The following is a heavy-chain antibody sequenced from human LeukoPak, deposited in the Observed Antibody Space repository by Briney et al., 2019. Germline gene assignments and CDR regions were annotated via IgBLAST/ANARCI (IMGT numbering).Heavy chain of an antibody. J-gene: IGHJ4*02. V-gene: IGHV3-23*01. CDR3: AKGRLRPDYYFDY. Sequence: GGSLRLSCAASGFTFSSYAMSRVRQAPGKGLEWVSAISGSGGSTYYADSVKGRLTISRDNSKNTLYLQMNSLRAEDTAVYYCAKGRLRPDYYFDYWGQGTLVTVSS. CDR1: GFTFSSYA. CDR2: ISGSGGST. D-gene: IGHD5-12*01.